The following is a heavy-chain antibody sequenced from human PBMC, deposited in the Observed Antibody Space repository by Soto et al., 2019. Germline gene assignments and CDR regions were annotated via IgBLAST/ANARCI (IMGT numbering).Heavy chain of an antibody. CDR2: IYYSGST. D-gene: IGHD2-15*01. CDR3: ARRKGKGYCSGGSCLTLSAPIDY. CDR1: GGSISSSSYY. J-gene: IGHJ4*02. Sequence: SETLSLTCTVSGGSISSSSYYWGWIRQPPGKGLEWIGSIYYSGSTYYNPSLKRRVTISVDTSKNQFSLKLSSVTAADTAVYYCARRKGKGYCSGGSCLTLSAPIDYWGQGTLVTVSS. V-gene: IGHV4-39*01.